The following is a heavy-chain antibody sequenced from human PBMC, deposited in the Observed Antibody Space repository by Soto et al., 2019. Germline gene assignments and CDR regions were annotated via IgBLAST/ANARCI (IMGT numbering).Heavy chain of an antibody. V-gene: IGHV3-66*01. J-gene: IGHJ6*02. Sequence: EVQLVESGGGLVQPGGSLRLSCAASGFTVSSNYMSWVRQAPGKGLEWVSVIYSGGSTYYADSVKGRFTISRDNSKNTLYSQMSSLRAEDTAVYYCARVGVVASYYYYYGMDVWGQETTVTVSS. CDR3: ARVGVVASYYYYYGMDV. CDR1: GFTVSSNY. CDR2: IYSGGST. D-gene: IGHD2-15*01.